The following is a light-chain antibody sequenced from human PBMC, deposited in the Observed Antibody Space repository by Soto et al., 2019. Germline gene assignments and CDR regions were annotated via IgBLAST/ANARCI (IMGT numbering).Light chain of an antibody. J-gene: IGKJ1*01. CDR1: QTVSNTY. Sequence: EVVLTQSPGTLSLSPGERATLSCRASQTVSNTYLAWYQQKPGQAPRLLIYGASSMATGVPDRFSGSGSGTDFTLTISRLEPEDFAVYYCQQFAGLWTFGHGTKVEIK. CDR2: GAS. V-gene: IGKV3-20*01. CDR3: QQFAGLWT.